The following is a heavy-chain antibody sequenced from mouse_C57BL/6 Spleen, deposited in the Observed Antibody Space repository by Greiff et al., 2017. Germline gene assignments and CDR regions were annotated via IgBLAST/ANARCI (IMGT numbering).Heavy chain of an antibody. CDR3: ASDGYYVLWYFDV. CDR1: GYSITSGYY. V-gene: IGHV3-6*01. D-gene: IGHD2-3*01. Sequence: EVQLQQSGPGLVKPSQSLSLTCSVTGYSITSGYYWNWIRQFPGNKLEWMGYIGYAGSNNYNPSLKNRIAITRDTSKNQFFLKLNSVTTEDTATYYCASDGYYVLWYFDVWGTGTTVTVSS. J-gene: IGHJ1*03. CDR2: IGYAGSN.